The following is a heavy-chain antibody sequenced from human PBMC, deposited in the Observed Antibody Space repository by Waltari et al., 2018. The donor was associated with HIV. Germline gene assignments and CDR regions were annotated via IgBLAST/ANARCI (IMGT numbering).Heavy chain of an antibody. J-gene: IGHJ6*02. Sequence: QVQLAQSGAEVKKPGASVKVSCKASGYTFTSYDINWVRQATGQGLEWMGWMNPNRGNTGYAQKFQGRVTMTRNTSISTAYMELSSLRSEDTAVYYCARLGYCSSTSCYYYYYYGMDVWGQGTTVTVSS. CDR2: MNPNRGNT. CDR3: ARLGYCSSTSCYYYYYYGMDV. D-gene: IGHD2-2*01. V-gene: IGHV1-8*01. CDR1: GYTFTSYD.